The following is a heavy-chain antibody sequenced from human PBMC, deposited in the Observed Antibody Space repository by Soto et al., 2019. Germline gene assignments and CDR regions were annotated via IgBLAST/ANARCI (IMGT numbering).Heavy chain of an antibody. V-gene: IGHV4-39*01. Sequence: QLQLQESGPRLMKPSETLSLTCDVSGGSTMISSYYCAWIRQPPGKGLEWIGSMYYSGSTYYNPSLKSRVTMSVDTSKNQFSLRLNSVTAADTAVYYCARLTIVRATPYHFYYWGQGILVTVSS. CDR1: GGSTMISSYY. CDR2: MYYSGST. D-gene: IGHD1-26*01. CDR3: ARLTIVRATPYHFYY. J-gene: IGHJ4*02.